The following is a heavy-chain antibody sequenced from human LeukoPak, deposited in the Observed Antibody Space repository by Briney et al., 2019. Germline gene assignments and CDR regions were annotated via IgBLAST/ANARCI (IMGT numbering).Heavy chain of an antibody. V-gene: IGHV3-11*01. CDR1: GGSFNGYY. CDR3: ARARANAFDI. Sequence: LSLTCAVYGGSFNGYYWSWIRQAPGKGLEWVSYISSSSSTIYYADSVKGRFTISRDNAKNSLYLQMNSLRAEDTAVYYCARARANAFDIWGQGTMVTVSS. J-gene: IGHJ3*02. CDR2: ISSSSSTI.